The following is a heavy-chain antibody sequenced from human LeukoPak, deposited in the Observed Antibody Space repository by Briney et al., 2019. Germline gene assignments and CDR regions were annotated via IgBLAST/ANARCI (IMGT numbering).Heavy chain of an antibody. CDR2: IKQDGSEK. Sequence: PGGSLRLSCAASGFTFSSYWMSWVRQAPGKGLEWVANIKQDGSEKYYVDSVKGRFTISRDNAKNSLYLQMNSLRAEDTAVYYCARDVSNSWYEWYWGYFDYWGQGTLVTVSS. CDR3: ARDVSNSWYEWYWGYFDY. D-gene: IGHD6-13*01. V-gene: IGHV3-7*01. J-gene: IGHJ4*02. CDR1: GFTFSSYW.